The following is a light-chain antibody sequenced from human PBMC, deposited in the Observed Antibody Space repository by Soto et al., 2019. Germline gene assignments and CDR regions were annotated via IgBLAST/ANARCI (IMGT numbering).Light chain of an antibody. J-gene: IGKJ4*01. CDR1: QRVSSS. Sequence: EIVMTQSPATLSVSPGERATLSCRASQRVSSSLAWYQQKPGQAPRLLIYGASTGATGIPARFSGSGSGTDFSLTISSLQSGDFAVYYCLQYHHWPLTFGGGTKVEIK. CDR2: GAS. CDR3: LQYHHWPLT. V-gene: IGKV3-15*01.